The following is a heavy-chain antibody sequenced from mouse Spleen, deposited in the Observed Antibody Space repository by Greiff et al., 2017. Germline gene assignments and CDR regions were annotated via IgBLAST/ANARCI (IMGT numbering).Heavy chain of an antibody. CDR1: GFTFSSYA. CDR2: ISSGGGNT. Sequence: EVKLVESGGGLVKLGGSLKLSCAASGFTFSSYAMSWVRQTPEKRLEWVATISSGGGNTYYPDSVKGRFTISRDNAKNTLYLQMSSLKSEDTAMYYCARQDYYGYYFDYWGQGTTLTVSS. D-gene: IGHD1-1*01. J-gene: IGHJ2*01. V-gene: IGHV5-9*04. CDR3: ARQDYYGYYFDY.